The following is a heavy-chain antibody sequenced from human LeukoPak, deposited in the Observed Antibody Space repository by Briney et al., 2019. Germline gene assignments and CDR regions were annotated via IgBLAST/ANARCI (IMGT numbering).Heavy chain of an antibody. CDR2: IYYSGST. J-gene: IGHJ4*02. V-gene: IGHV4-39*01. Sequence: SETLSLTCTVSGGSISSSSYYWGWIRQPPGKGLEWIGSIYYSGSTYYNPSLKSRVTISVDPSKNQFSLKLSSVTAADTAVYYCARHGSVSSGALVWGQGTLVTVSS. CDR1: GGSISSSSYY. CDR3: ARHGSVSSGALV. D-gene: IGHD3-22*01.